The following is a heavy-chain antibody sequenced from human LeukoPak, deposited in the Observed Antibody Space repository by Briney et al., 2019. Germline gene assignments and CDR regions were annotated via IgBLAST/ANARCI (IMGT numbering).Heavy chain of an antibody. D-gene: IGHD4-17*01. V-gene: IGHV4-59*01. CDR1: GGSISSYY. Sequence: SETLSLTCTVSGGSISSYYWTWIRQPPGKGLEWIGYIYYSGSTNHSPSLKSRVTISVDTSKNQFSLKLSSVTAADTAVYYCASYADYRFDYWGRGTLVTVSS. CDR2: IYYSGST. J-gene: IGHJ4*02. CDR3: ASYADYRFDY.